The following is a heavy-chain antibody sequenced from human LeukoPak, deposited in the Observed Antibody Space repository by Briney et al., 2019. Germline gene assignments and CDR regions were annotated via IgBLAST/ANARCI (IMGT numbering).Heavy chain of an antibody. CDR1: GGSISTYY. Sequence: ESSETLSLTCTVSGGSISTYYWNWIRQPPGKGLEWIGYIYYSGTTNYNPSLKSRVTISVDTSKNQFSLKLSSVTAADTAVYYCARRPYYYGSGSYYNSWGQGTLVTVSS. V-gene: IGHV4-59*12. D-gene: IGHD3-10*01. CDR2: IYYSGTT. J-gene: IGHJ4*02. CDR3: ARRPYYYGSGSYYNS.